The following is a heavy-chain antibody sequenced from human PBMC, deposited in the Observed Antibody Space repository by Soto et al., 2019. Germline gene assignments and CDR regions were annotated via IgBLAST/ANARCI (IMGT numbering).Heavy chain of an antibody. J-gene: IGHJ6*02. CDR3: ARFRNSGWGMDV. Sequence: GESLKISCKGSGYSFTSYWISWVRQMPGKGLEWMGRIDPSDSCISYSPSFQGHVTISADKSISTAYLQWSSLKASDTAMYYCARFRNSGWGMDVWGQGTTVTVSS. CDR2: IDPSDSCI. D-gene: IGHD5-12*01. CDR1: GYSFTSYW. V-gene: IGHV5-10-1*01.